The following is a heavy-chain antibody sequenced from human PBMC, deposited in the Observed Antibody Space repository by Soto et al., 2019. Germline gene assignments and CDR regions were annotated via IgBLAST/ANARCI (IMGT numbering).Heavy chain of an antibody. CDR3: ARDGGGYSTSFAMDV. V-gene: IGHV6-1*01. D-gene: IGHD6-6*01. Sequence: LQTLSLSSAISGDSASRNRCASSRVRPTPSRSLEWLGRTFYRSRSSSDYAVSLRGRITINSDTSKNQFSLQLNSVTPEDTAIYFCARDGGGYSTSFAMDVWGQGTPVTVSS. CDR2: TFYRSRSSS. J-gene: IGHJ6*02. CDR1: GDSASRNRCA.